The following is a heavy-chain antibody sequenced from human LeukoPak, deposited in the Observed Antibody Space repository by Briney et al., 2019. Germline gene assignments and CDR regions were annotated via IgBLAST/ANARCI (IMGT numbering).Heavy chain of an antibody. Sequence: GGSLRLSCVASGFAFNNHAMSWVRQGPGKGVEWVATIWYDGSKKYYADSVKGRFTFSRDNSKNTLSLQMSSLRAEDTAVYYCAKDLAYYYDSSEGFDIWGQGTMVTVSS. CDR3: AKDLAYYYDSSEGFDI. V-gene: IGHV3-33*06. D-gene: IGHD3-22*01. CDR2: IWYDGSKK. J-gene: IGHJ3*02. CDR1: GFAFNNHA.